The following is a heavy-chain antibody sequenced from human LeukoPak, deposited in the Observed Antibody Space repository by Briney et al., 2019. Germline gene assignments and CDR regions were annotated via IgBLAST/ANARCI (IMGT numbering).Heavy chain of an antibody. D-gene: IGHD6-6*01. CDR1: GFSVSNNY. Sequence: PGGSLRLSCAASGFSVSNNYMTWVRQAPGQGLEWVSVIYSGGATYYRDSAKGRFTISRHNLKNTLDLEMRSLRPEDTAVYYCARVEYGSSSGAFDIWGQGTMVTVSS. J-gene: IGHJ3*02. CDR2: IYSGGAT. V-gene: IGHV3-53*04. CDR3: ARVEYGSSSGAFDI.